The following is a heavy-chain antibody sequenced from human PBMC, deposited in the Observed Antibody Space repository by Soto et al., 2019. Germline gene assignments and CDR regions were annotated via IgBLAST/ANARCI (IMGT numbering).Heavy chain of an antibody. CDR1: GGSFSGYY. CDR2: INHSGST. Sequence: PSETLSLTCAVYGGSFSGYYWSWIRQPPGKGLEWIGEINHSGSTNYNPSLKSRVTISVDTSKNQFSLKLSSVTAADTAVYYCERRPTSRWSGYYFIGWGQGTLVTVSS. J-gene: IGHJ4*02. CDR3: ERRPTSRWSGYYFIG. D-gene: IGHD3-3*01. V-gene: IGHV4-34*01.